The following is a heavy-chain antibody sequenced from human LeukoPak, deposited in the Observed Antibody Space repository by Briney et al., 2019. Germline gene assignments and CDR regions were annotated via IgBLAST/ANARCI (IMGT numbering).Heavy chain of an antibody. CDR2: ISGSGGRT. CDR1: GFTFSSYA. V-gene: IGHV3-23*01. CDR3: AKDSAPYYYDSSGYSQGY. J-gene: IGHJ4*02. D-gene: IGHD3-22*01. Sequence: PGGSLRLSCAASGFTFSSYAMSWVRQAPGKGLEWVSAISGSGGRTYYADSVKGRFTISRDNSKNTLYLQMNSLRAEDTAVYYCAKDSAPYYYDSSGYSQGYWGQGTLVTVSS.